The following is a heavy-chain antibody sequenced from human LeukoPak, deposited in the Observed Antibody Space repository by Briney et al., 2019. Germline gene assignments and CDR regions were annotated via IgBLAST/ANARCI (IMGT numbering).Heavy chain of an antibody. CDR3: ARDQYSSGWGYYYYGMDV. D-gene: IGHD6-19*01. Sequence: ASVKVSCKASGYTFTSYGISWVRQAPGQGLEWMGWIIAYNGNTNYAQKLQGRVTMTTDTSTSTAYMELRSLRSGDTAVYYCARDQYSSGWGYYYYGMDVWGQGTTVTVSS. V-gene: IGHV1-18*01. CDR1: GYTFTSYG. CDR2: IIAYNGNT. J-gene: IGHJ6*02.